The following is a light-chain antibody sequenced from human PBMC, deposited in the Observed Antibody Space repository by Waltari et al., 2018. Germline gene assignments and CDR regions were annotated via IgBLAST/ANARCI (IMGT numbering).Light chain of an antibody. CDR3: QQGDSLPPT. V-gene: IGKV1-12*01. CDR2: DVS. J-gene: IGKJ1*01. CDR1: QDVTKY. Sequence: DIQMTQSPSSVSASVGDRVTITCRARQDVTKYIAWYQQKPGRAPKVLIFDVSTLQSGVPSRFSGSGSGTEFSLTISSLQPEDFATYYCQQGDSLPPTFGQGTKVEI.